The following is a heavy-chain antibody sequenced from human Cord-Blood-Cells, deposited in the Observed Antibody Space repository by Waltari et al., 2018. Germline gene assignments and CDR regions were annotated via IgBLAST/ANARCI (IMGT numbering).Heavy chain of an antibody. J-gene: IGHJ4*02. V-gene: IGHV2-5*01. CDR3: AHLKLGLIDY. CDR1: GFPLSNSGVG. CDR2: IYWNDDK. D-gene: IGHD7-27*01. Sequence: QTTLKETVPTLVKPSMPLTLTRTFSGFPLSNSGVGVGWIRQPPGKALEWLALIYWNDDKRYSPSLKSRLTITKDTSKNQVVLTMTNMDPVDTATYYCAHLKLGLIDYWGQGTLVTVSS.